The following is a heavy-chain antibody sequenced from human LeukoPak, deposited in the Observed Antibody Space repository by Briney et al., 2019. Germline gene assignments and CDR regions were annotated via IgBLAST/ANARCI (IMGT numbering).Heavy chain of an antibody. J-gene: IGHJ4*02. V-gene: IGHV3-23*01. Sequence: GGSLRLSCAASGFTFSSYAMSWVRQAPGKGLEWVSAISGSGGSTYYADSVKGRFTISRDNSKNTLYLQINSLRAEDTAVYYCAKSGGGIQLWLRFYFDYWGQGTLVTVSS. D-gene: IGHD5-18*01. CDR3: AKSGGGIQLWLRFYFDY. CDR1: GFTFSSYA. CDR2: ISGSGGST.